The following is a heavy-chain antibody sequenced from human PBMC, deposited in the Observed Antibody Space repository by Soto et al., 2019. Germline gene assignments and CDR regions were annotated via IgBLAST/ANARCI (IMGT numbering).Heavy chain of an antibody. CDR1: GYTFTSYD. V-gene: IGHV1-8*01. Sequence: QVQLVQSGAEVKKPGASVKVSCKASGYTFTSYDINWVRQATGQGLEWMGWMNPNSGNTGYAQKFQGRVTMTRNTSISTAYMELSSPRSEDTAVYYCARGGVYDFWSGYYTVGYYYGMDVWGQGTTVTVSS. CDR2: MNPNSGNT. D-gene: IGHD3-3*01. J-gene: IGHJ6*02. CDR3: ARGGVYDFWSGYYTVGYYYGMDV.